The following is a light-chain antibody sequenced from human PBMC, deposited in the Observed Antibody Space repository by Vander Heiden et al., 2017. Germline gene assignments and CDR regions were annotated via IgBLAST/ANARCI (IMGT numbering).Light chain of an antibody. CDR2: GNT. Sequence: QSVLTQPPSVSGAPGQRVTISCTGSSSNIGAGYDVHWYQQLPGTAPKLLIYGNTKRPSGVPDRFSGSKSGISASLAITGLQAEDEADYYCQSYDSSLSVNWVFGGGTKLTVL. J-gene: IGLJ3*02. V-gene: IGLV1-40*01. CDR3: QSYDSSLSVNWV. CDR1: SSNIGAGYD.